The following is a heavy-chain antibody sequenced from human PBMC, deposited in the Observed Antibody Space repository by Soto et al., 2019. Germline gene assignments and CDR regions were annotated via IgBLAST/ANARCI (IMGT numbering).Heavy chain of an antibody. CDR3: ASTYYDFWSGFTLGY. CDR2: INPNSGGT. J-gene: IGHJ1*01. Sequence: VASVKVSCKASGYTFTGYYMHWVRQAPGQGLEWMGWINPNSGGTNYAQKFQGRVTMTRDTSISTAYMELSRLRSDDTAVYYCASTYYDFWSGFTLGYWGQGTLVTVSS. V-gene: IGHV1-2*02. D-gene: IGHD3-3*01. CDR1: GYTFTGYY.